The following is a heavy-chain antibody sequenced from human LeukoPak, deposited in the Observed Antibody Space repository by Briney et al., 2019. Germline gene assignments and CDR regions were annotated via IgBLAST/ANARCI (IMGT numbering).Heavy chain of an antibody. V-gene: IGHV4-38-2*02. D-gene: IGHD6-13*01. CDR2: IYHSGST. Sequence: SETLSLTRTVSGYSISSGYYWGWIRQPPEKGLEWIGSIYHSGSTYYNPSLKSRVTISVDTSKNQFSLKLSSVTAADTAVYYCARVGVWGPAAGAFDYWGQGTLVTVSS. J-gene: IGHJ4*02. CDR1: GYSISSGYY. CDR3: ARVGVWGPAAGAFDY.